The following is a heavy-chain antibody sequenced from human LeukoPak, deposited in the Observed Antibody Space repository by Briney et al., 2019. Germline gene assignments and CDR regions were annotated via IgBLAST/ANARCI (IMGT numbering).Heavy chain of an antibody. Sequence: GESLKISCKGSGYSFTSYWIRWVRQMPGKGLEWMGRIDPSDSYTNYSPSFQGHVAISVDKSISTAYLQWSSLRASDTAMYYCARRNRYTWYSFDYWGQGTLVTVSS. CDR1: GYSFTSYW. D-gene: IGHD6-13*01. CDR3: ARRNRYTWYSFDY. J-gene: IGHJ4*02. V-gene: IGHV5-10-1*01. CDR2: IDPSDSYT.